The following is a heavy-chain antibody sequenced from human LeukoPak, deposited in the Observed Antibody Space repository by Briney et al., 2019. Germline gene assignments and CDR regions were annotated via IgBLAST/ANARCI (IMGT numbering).Heavy chain of an antibody. CDR1: GFTFSSYD. CDR3: ARDYGRSRDYGMDV. D-gene: IGHD3-10*01. CDR2: INADGSSA. V-gene: IGHV3-74*01. J-gene: IGHJ6*02. Sequence: GGSLRLSCAASGFTFSSYDMSWVRQAPGKGLVWVSRINADGSSASYADSVKGRFTISRDNAKNTLYLQMNSLRAEDTAMYYCARDYGRSRDYGMDVWGQGTTVTVSS.